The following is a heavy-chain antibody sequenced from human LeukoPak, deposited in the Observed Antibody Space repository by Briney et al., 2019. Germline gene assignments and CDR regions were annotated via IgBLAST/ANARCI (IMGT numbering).Heavy chain of an antibody. CDR2: INPNSGGT. D-gene: IGHD5-12*01. CDR3: ARDHSYSGYDLDD. J-gene: IGHJ4*02. V-gene: IGHV1-2*02. CDR1: GYTFTGYY. Sequence: ASVKVSCKASGYTFTGYYMHWVRQAPGQGLEWMGWINPNSGGTNYAQKFQSRVTMTRDTSISTAYMELSRLGSDDTDVNYCARDHSYSGYDLDDWGQGTLVTVSS.